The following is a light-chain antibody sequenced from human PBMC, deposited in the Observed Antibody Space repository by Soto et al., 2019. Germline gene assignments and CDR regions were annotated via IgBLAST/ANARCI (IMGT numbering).Light chain of an antibody. CDR2: GAS. Sequence: EIVLTQSPGTLSLSPGERATLSCRASQSVSSSYLAWYQQKPGQAPRLLIYGASSRATGIPVRFSGSGSGTDVTLTISRLEPEDFAVYYCQQDGSSLVLTFGPGTKVDIK. V-gene: IGKV3-20*01. CDR3: QQDGSSLVLT. CDR1: QSVSSSY. J-gene: IGKJ3*01.